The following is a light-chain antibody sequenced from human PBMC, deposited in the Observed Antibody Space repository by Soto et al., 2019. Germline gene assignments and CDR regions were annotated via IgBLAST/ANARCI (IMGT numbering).Light chain of an antibody. CDR1: QSVSSSY. V-gene: IGKV3-20*01. J-gene: IGKJ1*01. Sequence: EIVLTQSPGTLSLSPGERATLSCRASQSVSSSYLAWYQQKPGQAPRPLIYGASSMAIGIPDRFSGSGSGTDFNLTISRLEPEDFAVYYCQQYGSSPWTFGQGTKVEIK. CDR2: GAS. CDR3: QQYGSSPWT.